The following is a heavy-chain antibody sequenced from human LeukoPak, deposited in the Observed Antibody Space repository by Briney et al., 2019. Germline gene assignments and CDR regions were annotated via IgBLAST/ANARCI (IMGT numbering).Heavy chain of an antibody. D-gene: IGHD3-22*01. Sequence: PGGSLRLSCAASGFTFSRNAMSWVRQAPGKGLEWVSGISGSGSSTYYADSVKGRFTISRDNSKNTLYLQMNTLRAEDTAVYYCARDHYYDSSGYTPAGDAFDIWGQGTMVTVSS. CDR2: ISGSGSST. CDR3: ARDHYYDSSGYTPAGDAFDI. J-gene: IGHJ3*02. V-gene: IGHV3-23*01. CDR1: GFTFSRNA.